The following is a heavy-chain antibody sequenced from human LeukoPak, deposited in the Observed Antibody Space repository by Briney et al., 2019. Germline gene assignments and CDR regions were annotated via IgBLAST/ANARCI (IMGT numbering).Heavy chain of an antibody. V-gene: IGHV3-9*01. CDR3: ARGHPKTSGHDAFDI. D-gene: IGHD6-19*01. CDR1: GFTFDDYA. J-gene: IGHJ3*02. CDR2: ISWNSGSI. Sequence: GGSLRLSCAASGFTFDDYAMHWVRQAPGKGLEWVSGISWNSGSIGYADSVKGRFTISRDNAKNSLYLQMNSLRAEDTAVYYCARGHPKTSGHDAFDIWGQGTMVTVSS.